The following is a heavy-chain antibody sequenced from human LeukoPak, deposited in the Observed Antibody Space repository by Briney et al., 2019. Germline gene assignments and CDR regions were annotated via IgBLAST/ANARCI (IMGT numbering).Heavy chain of an antibody. CDR2: IYPGDSDT. J-gene: IGHJ6*02. V-gene: IGHV5-51*01. D-gene: IGHD2/OR15-2a*01. Sequence: GGSLKISCKGSGYTFTSYWIGWVRQMPGKGLEWMGIIYPGDSDTRYSPSFQGQVTISADKSISTAYLKWSSLKASDTAMYYCARHTLYAGMDVWGQGTTVTVSS. CDR3: ARHTLYAGMDV. CDR1: GYTFTSYW.